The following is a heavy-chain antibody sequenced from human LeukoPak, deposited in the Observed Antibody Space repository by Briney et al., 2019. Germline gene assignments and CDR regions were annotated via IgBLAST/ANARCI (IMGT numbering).Heavy chain of an antibody. CDR2: INPNSGGT. V-gene: IGHV1-2*02. D-gene: IGHD6-6*01. CDR1: GYTFTGYY. J-gene: IGHJ4*02. Sequence: VASVKVSCKVSGYTFTGYYMHWVRQAPGQGLEWMGWINPNSGGTNYAQKFQGRVTMTRDTSISTAYMELSRLRSDDTAVYYCARGSIAARLTRQYFDYWGQGTLVTVSS. CDR3: ARGSIAARLTRQYFDY.